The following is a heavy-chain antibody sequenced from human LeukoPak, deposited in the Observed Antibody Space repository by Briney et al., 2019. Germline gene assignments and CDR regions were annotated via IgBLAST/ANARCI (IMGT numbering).Heavy chain of an antibody. J-gene: IGHJ4*02. D-gene: IGHD3-3*01. V-gene: IGHV4-34*01. Sequence: SETLSLTCAVYGGSFSGYYWSWIRQPPGKGLEWIGEINQSGSTNYNPSLKSRVTISVDTSKNQFSLKLSSVTAADTAVYYCARIRFLEAGGFDYWGQGTLVTVSS. CDR3: ARIRFLEAGGFDY. CDR1: GGSFSGYY. CDR2: INQSGST.